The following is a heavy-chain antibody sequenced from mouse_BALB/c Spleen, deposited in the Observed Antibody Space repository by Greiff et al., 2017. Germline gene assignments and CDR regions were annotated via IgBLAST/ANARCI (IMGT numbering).Heavy chain of an antibody. V-gene: IGHV1-7*01. CDR2: INPSTGYT. D-gene: IGHD2-10*02. CDR1: GYTFTSYW. CDR3: ARSKYGNAMDY. Sequence: VQGVESGAELAKPGASVKMSCKASGYTFTSYWMHWVKQRPGQGLEWIGYINPSTGYTEYNQKFKDKATLTADKSSSTAYMQLSSLTSEDSAVYYCARSKYGNAMDYWGQGTSVTVSS. J-gene: IGHJ4*01.